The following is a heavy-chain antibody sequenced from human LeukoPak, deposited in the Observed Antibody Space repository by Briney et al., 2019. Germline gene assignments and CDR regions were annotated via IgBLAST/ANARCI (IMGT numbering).Heavy chain of an antibody. D-gene: IGHD5-18*01. CDR3: AKDIRGGDGYSYGFDY. J-gene: IGHJ4*02. CDR2: ISWNSDSI. Sequence: LSLTCTVSGYSINIGYYWGWIRQPPGKGLEWVSGISWNSDSIGYADSVKGRFTISRDNAKNSLYLQMNSLRAEDMALYYCAKDIRGGDGYSYGFDYWGQGTLVTVSS. V-gene: IGHV3-9*03. CDR1: GYSINIGYY.